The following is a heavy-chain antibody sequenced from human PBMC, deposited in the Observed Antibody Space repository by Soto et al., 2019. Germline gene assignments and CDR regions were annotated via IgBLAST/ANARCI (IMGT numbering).Heavy chain of an antibody. D-gene: IGHD3-22*01. CDR1: GFTLSSYA. CDR2: LSVSLGNT. CDR3: ARERYYDSSGYY. Sequence: GGSLRLSCAASGFTLSSYAMSWVRQAPGKGLEWVSALSVSLGNTHYADSVKGRFTISRDNSKNSLYLQMNSLRAEDTAVYFCARERYYDSSGYYWGQGTLVTVSS. V-gene: IGHV3-23*01. J-gene: IGHJ4*02.